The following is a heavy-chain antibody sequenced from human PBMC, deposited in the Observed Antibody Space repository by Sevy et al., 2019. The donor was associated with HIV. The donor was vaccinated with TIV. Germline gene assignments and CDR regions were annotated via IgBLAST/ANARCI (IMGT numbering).Heavy chain of an antibody. CDR1: GYIFTDYY. D-gene: IGHD4-17*01. J-gene: IGHJ6*02. CDR2: INSDSGVT. V-gene: IGHV1-2*02. Sequence: NKRRASVKVSCKASGYIFTDYYIHWVRQAPGQGLEWMAWINSDSGVTNYAQRFQGEVTVTRDTSLSTAYLELTNLKSNDTAIYYCARLTTQPTSDLYGLDVWGQGTTVTVSS. CDR3: ARLTTQPTSDLYGLDV.